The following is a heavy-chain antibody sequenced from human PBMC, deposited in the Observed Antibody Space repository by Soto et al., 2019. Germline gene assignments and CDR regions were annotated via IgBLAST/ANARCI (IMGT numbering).Heavy chain of an antibody. CDR2: ISSSGSTI. Sequence: GGSLRLSCAASGFTFSDYYMSWIRQAPGKGLEWVSYISSSGSTIYYADSVKGRFTISRDNAKNSLYLQMNSLRAEDTAVYYCARDSPLLWFGEFGYYGMDVWGQGTTVTVSS. V-gene: IGHV3-11*01. CDR3: ARDSPLLWFGEFGYYGMDV. D-gene: IGHD3-10*01. CDR1: GFTFSDYY. J-gene: IGHJ6*02.